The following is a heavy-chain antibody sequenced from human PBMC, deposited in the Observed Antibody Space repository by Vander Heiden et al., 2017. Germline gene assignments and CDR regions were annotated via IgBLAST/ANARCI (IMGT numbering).Heavy chain of an antibody. CDR3: SRTAFEEFADPDFDY. CDR2: VRSQAYDGTT. V-gene: IGHV3-49*05. Sequence: EVHLVESGGGLVKPGRSLTLSCSTSGFTFGDFAMSWFRQAPGKGLEWVGFVRSQAYDGTTEYDASVKDGFTISRDDSKNIVYLQMNSLKTEDTAVYYCSRTAFEEFADPDFDYWGQGTLVTVSS. J-gene: IGHJ4*02. D-gene: IGHD3-10*01. CDR1: GFTFGDFA.